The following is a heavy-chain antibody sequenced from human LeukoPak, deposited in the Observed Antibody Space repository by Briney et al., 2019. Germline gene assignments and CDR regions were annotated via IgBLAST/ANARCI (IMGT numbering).Heavy chain of an antibody. Sequence: GGSLRLSCAASGFTFSSYAMSWVRQAPGKGLEWVSAISGSGGSTYYAGSVKGRFTISRDNSKNTLYLQMNSLRAEDTAVYYCTTRLSVLLWFGESPGDYWGQGTLVTVSS. D-gene: IGHD3-10*01. CDR3: TTRLSVLLWFGESPGDY. CDR2: ISGSGGST. V-gene: IGHV3-23*01. J-gene: IGHJ4*02. CDR1: GFTFSSYA.